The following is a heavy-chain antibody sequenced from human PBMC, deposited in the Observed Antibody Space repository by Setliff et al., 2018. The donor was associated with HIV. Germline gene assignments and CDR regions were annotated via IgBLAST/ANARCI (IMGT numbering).Heavy chain of an antibody. CDR3: ARGPGDYLFDY. Sequence: ASVKVSCKASGYTFTSYAIHWVRQAPGQSLEWMGWINAGYGNTKYSQKFQGRVTITRDASASTAYMELSSLRSEDTAVYYCARGPGDYLFDYWGQGTLVTVSS. D-gene: IGHD4-17*01. CDR2: INAGYGNT. J-gene: IGHJ4*02. V-gene: IGHV1-3*01. CDR1: GYTFTSYA.